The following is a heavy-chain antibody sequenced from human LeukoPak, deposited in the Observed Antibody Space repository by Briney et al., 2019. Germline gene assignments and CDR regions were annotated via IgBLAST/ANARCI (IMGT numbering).Heavy chain of an antibody. D-gene: IGHD1-1*01. CDR2: ISSSGKTI. J-gene: IGHJ4*02. CDR1: GFTFSSYE. V-gene: IGHV3-48*03. Sequence: GGSLRLSCEASGFTFSSYEMNWVRQAPGKGLEWVSYISSSGKTIYYADSTKGRFTVSRDNAKNSLYLQMNSLRAEDTAVYYCAKNGGNVDPCYFDYWGQGALVSVSS. CDR3: AKNGGNVDPCYFDY.